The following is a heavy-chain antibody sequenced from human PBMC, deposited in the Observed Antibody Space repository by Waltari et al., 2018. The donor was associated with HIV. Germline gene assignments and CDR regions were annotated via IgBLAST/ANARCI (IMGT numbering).Heavy chain of an antibody. V-gene: IGHV1-18*01. D-gene: IGHD3-3*01. CDR3: ARVDTTSHYDCWKCTLCYYYMDV. CDR2: ISTYTVEA. J-gene: IGHJ6*03. Sequence: QVQLVQSGDEVKKPVASMKVSCKASGYTFNRFGIAWVRQAPGQGLEFMGWISTYTVEAKFAQKLQGRVTMTRDPSTSTGFLGLRSLRSDETAVYYWARVDTTSHYDCWKCTLCYYYMDVWGKGTTVTVSS. CDR1: GYTFNRFG.